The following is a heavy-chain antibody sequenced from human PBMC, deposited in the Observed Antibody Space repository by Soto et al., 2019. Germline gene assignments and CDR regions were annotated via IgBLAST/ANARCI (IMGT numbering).Heavy chain of an antibody. D-gene: IGHD6-13*01. J-gene: IGHJ6*02. CDR1: GFTVSSYP. Sequence: PGLSCAASGFTVSSYPMSWVRQAPGKGLEWVSAISGSGGSTYYADSVTGRFTISRDNSKNTLYLQMNSLRAEDTAVYYCAKGARQQNAPIYYYYGIDVWGQGTTVTVSS. CDR2: ISGSGGST. V-gene: IGHV3-23*01. CDR3: AKGARQQNAPIYYYYGIDV.